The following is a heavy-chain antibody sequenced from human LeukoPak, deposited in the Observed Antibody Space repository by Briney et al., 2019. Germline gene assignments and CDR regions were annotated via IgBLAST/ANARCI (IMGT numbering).Heavy chain of an antibody. V-gene: IGHV3-48*01. J-gene: IGHJ3*01. CDR1: GFTFSKYS. Sequence: GGSLRLSCETSGFTFSKYSMNWVRQAPGKGLEWVSYIGSSSTIHYADSVKGRFTFSRDNAKNSLYLQMNSLTAEDTAVYYCARDLSQDFLSVYLDAFDLWGQGTMVTVSS. CDR3: ARDLSQDFLSVYLDAFDL. CDR2: IGSSSTI. D-gene: IGHD3-3*01.